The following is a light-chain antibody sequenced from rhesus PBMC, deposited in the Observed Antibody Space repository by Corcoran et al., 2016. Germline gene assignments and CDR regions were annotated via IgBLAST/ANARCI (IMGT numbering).Light chain of an antibody. CDR1: QGISNW. Sequence: DIQMTQSPSSLSASVGDRVTITCRASQGISNWLAWYQQKPGKAPKLLIYRASNLETGVPSRFSGRGSGTDFTPTISSLQPEDIATYYCQQHDNSPWTFGQGTKVEIK. V-gene: IGKV1-69*01. CDR2: RAS. J-gene: IGKJ1*01. CDR3: QQHDNSPWT.